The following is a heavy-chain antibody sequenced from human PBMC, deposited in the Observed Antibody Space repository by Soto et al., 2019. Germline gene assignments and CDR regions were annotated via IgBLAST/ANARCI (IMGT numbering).Heavy chain of an antibody. CDR3: ARGGATPDFDY. V-gene: IGHV4-61*08. CDR1: GCSISSGGYY. J-gene: IGHJ4*02. Sequence: LETLSLTCTVSGCSISSGGYYWSWIRQPPGKGLEWIGYIYYSGSTNYNPSLKSRVSISIHTSKNQFSLKLSSVTAADTAVYYCARGGATPDFDYWGQGTLVTVSS. CDR2: IYYSGST. D-gene: IGHD1-26*01.